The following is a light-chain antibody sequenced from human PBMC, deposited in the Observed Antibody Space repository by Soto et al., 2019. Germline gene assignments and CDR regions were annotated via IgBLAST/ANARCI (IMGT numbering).Light chain of an antibody. V-gene: IGKV1-8*01. CDR2: AAS. J-gene: IGKJ4*01. CDR1: QGISSY. CDR3: QQYYTYPLT. Sequence: AIRMTQSPSSLSASTGDRVTITCRASQGISSYLAWFQQKPGKAPHLLIYAASTLQSGVPSRFSGSGSGTDFTLTISCLQSQDFATYFCQQYYTYPLTFGGGTKVEIK.